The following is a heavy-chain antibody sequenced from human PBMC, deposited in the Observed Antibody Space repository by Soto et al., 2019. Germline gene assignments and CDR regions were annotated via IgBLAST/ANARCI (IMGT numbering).Heavy chain of an antibody. CDR3: ARHFPLPTDLQFYYYYYYGVDV. D-gene: IGHD3-3*02. CDR2: IDPSDSYS. J-gene: IGHJ6*02. Sequence: GASLKISCNASGYNFTTFWISWMRQVPGKCLEWMGRIDPSDSYSNYSPSFQGHITISADKSINTAYLHFSNLKASDTAVYYCARHFPLPTDLQFYYYYYYGVDVWGHGTAVTVSS. V-gene: IGHV5-10-1*01. CDR1: GYNFTTFW.